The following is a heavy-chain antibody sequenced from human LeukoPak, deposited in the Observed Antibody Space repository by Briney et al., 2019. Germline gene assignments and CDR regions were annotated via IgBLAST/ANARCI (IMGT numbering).Heavy chain of an antibody. CDR3: ARTRGYGDFYFDY. Sequence: ASVKVSCMASGYTFTGYYIHWVRQAPGQGLEWMGWINPNSGGTNYAQKFQGRVTMTRDTSISTAYMELSRLRSDDTAVYYCARTRGYGDFYFDYWGQGTLVTVSS. CDR1: GYTFTGYY. J-gene: IGHJ4*02. V-gene: IGHV1-2*02. D-gene: IGHD4-17*01. CDR2: INPNSGGT.